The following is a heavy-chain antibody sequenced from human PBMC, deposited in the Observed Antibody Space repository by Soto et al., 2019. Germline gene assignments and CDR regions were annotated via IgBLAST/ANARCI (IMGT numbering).Heavy chain of an antibody. CDR3: ARRMTYNPRPWFGESDAFDI. D-gene: IGHD3-10*01. CDR1: GFTFSSYW. CDR2: IKQDGSEK. J-gene: IGHJ3*02. Sequence: GGSLRLSCAASGFTFSSYWMSWVRQAPGKGLEWVANIKQDGSEKYYVDSVKGRFTISRDNAKNSLYLQMNSLRAEDTAVYYCARRMTYNPRPWFGESDAFDIWGQGTMVTVSS. V-gene: IGHV3-7*01.